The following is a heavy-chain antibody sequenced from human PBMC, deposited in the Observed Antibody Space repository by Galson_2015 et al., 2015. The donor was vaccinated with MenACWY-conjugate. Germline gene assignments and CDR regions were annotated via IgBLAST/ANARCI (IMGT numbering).Heavy chain of an antibody. CDR2: MYYSGSA. J-gene: IGHJ4*02. CDR1: GGSINSYY. Sequence: ETLSLTCTVSGGSINSYYWSWIRQPPGKGLEWIGYMYYSGSANYNPSLKSRVTISVDTSKNQFSLTMTSVTAADTAVYYCARGVNLASMAGYWSQGTLVTVSS. V-gene: IGHV4-59*01. D-gene: IGHD3-3*02. CDR3: ARGVNLASMAGY.